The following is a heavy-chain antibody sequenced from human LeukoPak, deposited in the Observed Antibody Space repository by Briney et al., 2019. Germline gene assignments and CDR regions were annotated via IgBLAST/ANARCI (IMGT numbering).Heavy chain of an antibody. J-gene: IGHJ4*02. CDR3: AKGARRSSGWYFFDH. CDR2: ISGSGGST. D-gene: IGHD6-19*01. Sequence: GGSLRLSCAASGFTFSSYAMSWVRQAPGKGLEWVSAISGSGGSTYYADSVKGRFTISRDNSRNTLYLQMNSLRVEDTAVYFCAKGARRSSGWYFFDHWGQGTLVTVSS. V-gene: IGHV3-23*01. CDR1: GFTFSSYA.